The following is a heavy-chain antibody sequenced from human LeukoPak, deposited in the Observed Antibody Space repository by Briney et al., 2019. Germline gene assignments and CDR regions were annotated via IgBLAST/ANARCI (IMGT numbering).Heavy chain of an antibody. CDR1: GFTFGNFW. CDR2: INIDGNKV. CDR3: AKDTNWNYDWFDP. J-gene: IGHJ5*02. V-gene: IGHV3-74*01. Sequence: GGSLRLSCAASGFTFGNFWMHWLRQVPGKGLVWVSRINIDGNKVSYADSVKGRFTISRDNSKSTLYLQMNSLRAEDTAVYYCAKDTNWNYDWFDPWGQGTLVTVSS. D-gene: IGHD1-7*01.